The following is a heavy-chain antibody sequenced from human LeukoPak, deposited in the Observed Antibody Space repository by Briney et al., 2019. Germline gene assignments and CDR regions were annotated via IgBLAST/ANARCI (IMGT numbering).Heavy chain of an antibody. Sequence: GRSLRLSCAASGFTFSSYGMHWVRQAPGKGLEWVAIISYDGSNDYYADSVKGRFTISRDNSKNTLYLQINSLIPEDTAVYYCARGRQPPTLIFDPWGQGTLVTVSS. CDR2: ISYDGSND. V-gene: IGHV3-30*03. D-gene: IGHD2/OR15-2a*01. CDR1: GFTFSSYG. CDR3: ARGRQPPTLIFDP. J-gene: IGHJ5*02.